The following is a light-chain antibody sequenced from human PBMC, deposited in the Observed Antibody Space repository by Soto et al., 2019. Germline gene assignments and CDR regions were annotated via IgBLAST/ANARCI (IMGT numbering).Light chain of an antibody. J-gene: IGKJ1*01. CDR1: QSVSNNY. Sequence: ENVLTQSPGTLSLSPGERATLSCRASQSVSNNYFARYQHKPGQAPRLLIYDASTRATGIPDRFSGSGSGTDFTLTISSLETEDFEVYYCQQYATSPRAFGQGTKVDMK. V-gene: IGKV3-20*01. CDR2: DAS. CDR3: QQYATSPRA.